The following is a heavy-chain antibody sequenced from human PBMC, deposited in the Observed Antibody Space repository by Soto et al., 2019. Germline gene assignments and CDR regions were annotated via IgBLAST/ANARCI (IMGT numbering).Heavy chain of an antibody. Sequence: GAAVKVSCKACGCTFSNYGINWVRQAPGQGLEWMGWISAYNGNINYAQKLQGRVTVTTDTSTSTTYMELRSLRSDDTAVYYCARDEDSGWNYFDYWGQGTLVTVSS. CDR3: ARDEDSGWNYFDY. D-gene: IGHD6-19*01. V-gene: IGHV1-18*01. CDR1: GCTFSNYG. J-gene: IGHJ4*02. CDR2: ISAYNGNI.